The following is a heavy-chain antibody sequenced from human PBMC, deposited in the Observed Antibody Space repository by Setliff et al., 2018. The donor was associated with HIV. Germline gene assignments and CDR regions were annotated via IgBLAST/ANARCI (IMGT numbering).Heavy chain of an antibody. CDR2: IVPIFGTP. J-gene: IGHJ6*03. CDR1: GDSFSNYA. D-gene: IGHD2-15*01. V-gene: IGHV1-69*13. Sequence: SVKVSCKASGDSFSNYAISWVRQAPGQGLEWMGQIVPIFGTPSYAQKFQGRVTITADESTNTAFMELGSLRSDDTAVYYCATDPQKGGYYYYYMDVWVKGTTVTVSS. CDR3: ATDPQKGGYYYYYMDV.